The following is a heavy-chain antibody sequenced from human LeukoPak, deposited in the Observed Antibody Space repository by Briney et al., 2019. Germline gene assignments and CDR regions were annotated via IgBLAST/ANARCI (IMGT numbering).Heavy chain of an antibody. D-gene: IGHD3-3*01. Sequence: GSLRLSCAASGFTFSSYAMSWVRQAPGKGLEWVSGISCSGGSTYYADSVKGRFTISRDNSKNTLYLQMNSLRAEDTAVYYCAKGGAGARYDFWSGHPNWFDPWGQGTLVTVSS. CDR2: ISCSGGST. CDR1: GFTFSSYA. V-gene: IGHV3-23*01. J-gene: IGHJ5*02. CDR3: AKGGAGARYDFWSGHPNWFDP.